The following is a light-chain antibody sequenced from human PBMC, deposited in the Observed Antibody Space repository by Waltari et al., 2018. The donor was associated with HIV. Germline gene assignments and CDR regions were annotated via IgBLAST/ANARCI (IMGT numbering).Light chain of an antibody. Sequence: QSALTQEASVSGTVGQQVTLSCIGNTNNIGRDAVGWYQQISHGAPRTVMFGNSLPAGIPDRFSGSKSGTTASLTISGLQPEDEADYYCSTWDYRLRAVVFGGGTKLTVL. CDR2: GNS. CDR1: TNNIGRDA. J-gene: IGLJ2*01. CDR3: STWDYRLRAVV. V-gene: IGLV1-44*01.